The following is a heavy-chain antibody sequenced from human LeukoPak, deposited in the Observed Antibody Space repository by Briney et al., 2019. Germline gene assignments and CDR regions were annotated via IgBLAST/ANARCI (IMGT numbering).Heavy chain of an antibody. Sequence: SETLSLTCAVSGGSMNNYYWSWIRQTPGKGLEWIGYIYYSGSTNYNPSLQGRVIISVDTSKNEFSLKLSSVTAADTAVYYCAREGYCSSTSCYSHFDYWGQGTLVTVSS. CDR1: GGSMNNYY. J-gene: IGHJ4*02. CDR3: AREGYCSSTSCYSHFDY. D-gene: IGHD2-2*01. CDR2: IYYSGST. V-gene: IGHV4-59*12.